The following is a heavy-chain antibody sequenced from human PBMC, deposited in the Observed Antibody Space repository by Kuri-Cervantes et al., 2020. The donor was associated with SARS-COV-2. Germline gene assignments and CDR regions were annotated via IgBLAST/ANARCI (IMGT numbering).Heavy chain of an antibody. CDR1: GFTFSSYG. Sequence: GESLKISCAASGFTFSSYGMHWVRQAPDKGLWWVAVIWYDGSNKYYADSVKGRFTISRDNSKNTLYLQMNSLRAEDTAVYYCARDLVPAAMLDYWGQGTQVTVSS. V-gene: IGHV3-33*01. CDR3: ARDLVPAAMLDY. J-gene: IGHJ4*02. CDR2: IWYDGSNK. D-gene: IGHD2-2*01.